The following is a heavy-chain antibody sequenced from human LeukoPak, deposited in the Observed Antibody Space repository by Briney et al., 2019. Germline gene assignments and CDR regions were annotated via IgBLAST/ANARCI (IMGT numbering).Heavy chain of an antibody. J-gene: IGHJ3*02. CDR3: ARSGYYDSSGYYAGAFDI. CDR2: IYTSGST. CDR1: GGSISSYY. Sequence: PSETLCLTCTVSGGSISSYYWSWIRQPAGKGLEWIGRIYTSGSTNYNPSLKSRVTMSVDTSKNQFSLKLSSVTAADTAVYYCARSGYYDSSGYYAGAFDIWGQGTMVTVSS. D-gene: IGHD3-22*01. V-gene: IGHV4-4*07.